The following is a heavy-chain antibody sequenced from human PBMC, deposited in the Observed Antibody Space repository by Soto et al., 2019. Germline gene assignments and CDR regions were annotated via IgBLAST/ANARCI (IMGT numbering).Heavy chain of an antibody. Sequence: QVQLQESGPGLVKPSETLSFTCTVSVSGGSVSTGVHYWSWIRQPPGKGLEWIGYIYYSGSTNYNPSLKSRVTISVDTSKNQFSLKLTSVTAADTAVYYCARGYYTSWYWFDRWGRGTLVTVSS. CDR3: ARGYYTSWYWFDR. V-gene: IGHV4-61*08. CDR2: IYYSGST. J-gene: IGHJ2*01. D-gene: IGHD6-13*01. CDR1: GGSVSTGVHY.